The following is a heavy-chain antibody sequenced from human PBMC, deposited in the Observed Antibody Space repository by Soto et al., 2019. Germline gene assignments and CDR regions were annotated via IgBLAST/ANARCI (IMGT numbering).Heavy chain of an antibody. CDR2: IHDTGRT. CDR3: ARDSDSSGYYTGEGLEI. V-gene: IGHV4-4*02. Sequence: QVQLQESGPGRVKPSGTLSLTCAVSGGSISSSNWWSWVRQPPGKGLEWIGEIHDTGRTNYNPSLKSGATMSVDKSKNRFSLNPSSVPAAATAVYYCARDSDSSGYYTGEGLEIWGQGTTVTVSS. D-gene: IGHD3-22*01. J-gene: IGHJ3*02. CDR1: GGSISSSNW.